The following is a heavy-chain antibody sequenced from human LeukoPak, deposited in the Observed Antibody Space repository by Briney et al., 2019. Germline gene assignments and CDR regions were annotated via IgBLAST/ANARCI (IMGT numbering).Heavy chain of an antibody. J-gene: IGHJ5*02. V-gene: IGHV4-4*07. D-gene: IGHD3-10*01. CDR3: ARVDGSYYGSGDWFDP. Sequence: SETLSLTCTVSGGSISSYYWSWIRQPAGKGLEWIGRIYTSGSTNYNPSLESRVTMSVDTSKNQFSLKLSSVTAADTAVYYCARVDGSYYGSGDWFDPWGQGTLVTVSS. CDR1: GGSISSYY. CDR2: IYTSGST.